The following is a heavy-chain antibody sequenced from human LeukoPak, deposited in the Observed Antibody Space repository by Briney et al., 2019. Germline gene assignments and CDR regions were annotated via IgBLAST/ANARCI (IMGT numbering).Heavy chain of an antibody. CDR3: ARFPGSAEYRHYYYMDV. D-gene: IGHD2-15*01. V-gene: IGHV4-59*01. J-gene: IGHJ6*03. CDR1: GGSISNYF. CDR2: IYYSDST. Sequence: PSETLSLTCTVSGGSISNYFWSWIWQPPGKGLECIGYIYYSDSTNYNPSLKSRVTVSVDTSRNQFSLKLSSVTAADTAVYYCARFPGSAEYRHYYYMDVWGKGTTVTVSS.